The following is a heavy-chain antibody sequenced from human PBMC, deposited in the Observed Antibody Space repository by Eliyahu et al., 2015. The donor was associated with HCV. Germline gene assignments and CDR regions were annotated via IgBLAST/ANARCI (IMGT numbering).Heavy chain of an antibody. V-gene: IGHV2-5*02. J-gene: IGHJ4*02. CDR2: LFWGCYR. CDR1: GFSLSTSGEG. Sequence: QITLKESGPTLVKPTQTLTLTCTFSGFSLSTSGEGVGWLRQPPGKALEWLGPLFWGCYRPQSPSPKGRLTITKDTSKNQVVLTMTDMDPVDTATYYCAHRHSEAAAGNFDCWGQGTLVTVSS. D-gene: IGHD6-13*01. CDR3: AHRHSEAAAGNFDC.